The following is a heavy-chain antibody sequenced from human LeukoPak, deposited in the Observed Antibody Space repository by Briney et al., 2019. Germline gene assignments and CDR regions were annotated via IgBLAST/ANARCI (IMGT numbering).Heavy chain of an antibody. CDR2: ISPTGSTT. CDR1: GFSFSGHW. Sequence: PGGSLRLSCTASGFSFSGHWMHWARHLPGKGLVWVSRISPTGSTTGYADSVKGRFTVSRDNAKNTLYLQVNNLRAEDTAVYYCARGPNSNWSGLDFWGQGTLLTVTS. V-gene: IGHV3-74*01. J-gene: IGHJ4*02. D-gene: IGHD6-6*01. CDR3: ARGPNSNWSGLDF.